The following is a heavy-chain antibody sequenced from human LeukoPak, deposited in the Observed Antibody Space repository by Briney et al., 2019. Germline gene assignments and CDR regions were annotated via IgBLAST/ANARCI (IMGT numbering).Heavy chain of an antibody. D-gene: IGHD6-19*01. Sequence: GGSLRLSCAASGFTVSSNSMNWVRQPPGKGLEGVSVIYSGGSTYYADSVKGRFTISRDNSKNTLYLQMNSLRADDTAVYYCARDHPRSGGNCYWGQGTLVTVSS. J-gene: IGHJ4*02. CDR1: GFTVSSNS. CDR2: IYSGGST. V-gene: IGHV3-53*01. CDR3: ARDHPRSGGNCY.